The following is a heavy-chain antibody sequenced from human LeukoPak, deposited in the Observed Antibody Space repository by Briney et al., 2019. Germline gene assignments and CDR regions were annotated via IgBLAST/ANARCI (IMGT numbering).Heavy chain of an antibody. D-gene: IGHD3-10*01. CDR2: ISYDGSNK. CDR3: AKDNSNTHYYGSGRYNTGRGLFDN. V-gene: IGHV3-30*04. CDR1: GFTFSSYA. J-gene: IGHJ4*02. Sequence: GGSLRLSCAASGFTFSSYAMHWVRQAPGKGLEWGAVISYDGSNKYCADSVKGRFTISRDNSKNTQYLQMNSLRAEDTAVYYCAKDNSNTHYYGSGRYNTGRGLFDNWGQGTLVTVPS.